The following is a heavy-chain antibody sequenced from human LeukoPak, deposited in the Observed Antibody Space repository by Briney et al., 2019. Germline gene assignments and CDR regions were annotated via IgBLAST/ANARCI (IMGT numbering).Heavy chain of an antibody. D-gene: IGHD6-19*01. J-gene: IGHJ4*02. CDR2: ISAYNGNT. CDR3: ARNRMAVAGTDY. V-gene: IGHV1-18*01. Sequence: ASVKVSCKASGYTFTSYGISWVRQAPGQGLEWMGWISAYNGNTNYAQKFQGRVTITADKSTSTAYMELSSLRSEDTAVYYCARNRMAVAGTDYWGQGTLVTVSS. CDR1: GYTFTSYG.